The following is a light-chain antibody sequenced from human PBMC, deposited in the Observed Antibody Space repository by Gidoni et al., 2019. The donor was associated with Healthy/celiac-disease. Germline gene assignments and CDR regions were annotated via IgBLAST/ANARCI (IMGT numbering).Light chain of an antibody. J-gene: IGKJ2*01. CDR2: AAS. Sequence: AIRMTQSPSSLSASTGDRVTITCRASQGISSYLAWYQQKPGKAPKLLIYAASTLQSGGPSRFCGSGSGTYFTLTISCLQSEDFAAYYCQQYYSYPPYTFXQXTKLEIK. CDR1: QGISSY. CDR3: QQYYSYPPYT. V-gene: IGKV1-8*01.